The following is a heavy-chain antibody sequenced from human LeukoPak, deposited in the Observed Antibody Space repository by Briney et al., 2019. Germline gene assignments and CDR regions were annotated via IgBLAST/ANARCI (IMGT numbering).Heavy chain of an antibody. CDR2: ISSSGSNT. CDR1: GFRFSSYD. J-gene: IGHJ6*03. CDR3: AKALTDELMSRSHYDFWSGYHPSGTVYYYMDV. D-gene: IGHD3-3*01. V-gene: IGHV3-23*01. Sequence: GGSLRLSCAASGFRFSSYDMSWVRQAPGKGLEWVSAISSSGSNTNYSNFVKCRFIISRYNSKNTLYMEMNSLRSEGPAIYYCAKALTDELMSRSHYDFWSGYHPSGTVYYYMDVWGKGTTVTVSS.